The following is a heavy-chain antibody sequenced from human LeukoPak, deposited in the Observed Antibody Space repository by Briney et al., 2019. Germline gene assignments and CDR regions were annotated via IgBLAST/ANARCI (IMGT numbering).Heavy chain of an antibody. Sequence: SVKVSCKASGGTFSSYAISWARQAPGQGLEWMGGIIPIFGTANYAQKFQGRVTITTDESTSTAYMELSSLRSVDTAVYYCARDAQYYDFWSGYYTNWFDPWGQGTLVTVSS. V-gene: IGHV1-69*05. CDR3: ARDAQYYDFWSGYYTNWFDP. CDR1: GGTFSSYA. CDR2: IIPIFGTA. J-gene: IGHJ5*02. D-gene: IGHD3-3*01.